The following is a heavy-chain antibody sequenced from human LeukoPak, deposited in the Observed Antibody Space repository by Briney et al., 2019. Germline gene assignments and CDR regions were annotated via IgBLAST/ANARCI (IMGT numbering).Heavy chain of an antibody. CDR3: ARDVDYSDY. CDR1: GFTFSTSG. CDR2: IWYDGSNK. Sequence: GGSLRLSCAASGFTFSTSGMHRVRQAPGKGLEWVAVIWYDGSNKYYADSVKGRFTISRDNSKNTLYLQMNSLRAEDTAVYYCARDVDYSDYWGQGTLVTVSS. J-gene: IGHJ4*02. V-gene: IGHV3-33*01.